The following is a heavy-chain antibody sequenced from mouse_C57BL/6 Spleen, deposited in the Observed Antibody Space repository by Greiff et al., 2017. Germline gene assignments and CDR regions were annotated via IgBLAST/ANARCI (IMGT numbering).Heavy chain of an antibody. D-gene: IGHD2-2*01. CDR2: IDPSDSYP. J-gene: IGHJ4*01. CDR3: ARRNYYGYDGYAMDY. CDR1: GYTFTSYW. V-gene: IGHV1-69*01. Sequence: QVQLQQPGAELVMPGASVKLSCKASGYTFTSYWMHWVKQRPGQGLEWIGEIDPSDSYPNYNQKVKGKSTLTVDKSSSTAYMQLSSLTSEDSAVYYCARRNYYGYDGYAMDYWGQGTSVTVSS.